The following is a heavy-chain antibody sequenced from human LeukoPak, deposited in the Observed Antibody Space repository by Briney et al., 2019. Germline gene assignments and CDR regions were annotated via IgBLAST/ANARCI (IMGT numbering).Heavy chain of an antibody. CDR1: GFTFSSYW. J-gene: IGHJ4*02. CDR2: INSDGSST. Sequence: GGSLRLSCAASGFTFSSYWMHWVRQAPGKGLVWVSRINSDGSSTSYADSVKGRFTISRDNAKNSLYLQMNSLRAEDTAVYYCARDKYGGNHVYYFDYWGQGTLVTVSS. V-gene: IGHV3-74*01. CDR3: ARDKYGGNHVYYFDY. D-gene: IGHD4-23*01.